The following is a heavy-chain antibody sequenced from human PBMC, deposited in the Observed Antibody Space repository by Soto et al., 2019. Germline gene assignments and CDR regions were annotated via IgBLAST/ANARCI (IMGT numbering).Heavy chain of an antibody. CDR2: IIPIFGTA. CDR1: GGTFSSYA. D-gene: IGHD2-15*01. CDR3: ARDPDEGYCSGGSCSGVGAFDI. J-gene: IGHJ3*02. V-gene: IGHV1-69*13. Sequence: SVKVSCKASGGTFSSYAISWVRQAPGQGLEWMGGIIPIFGTANYAQKFQGRVTITADESTSTAYMELSSLRYEDTAVYYCARDPDEGYCSGGSCSGVGAFDIWGQGTMVTVSS.